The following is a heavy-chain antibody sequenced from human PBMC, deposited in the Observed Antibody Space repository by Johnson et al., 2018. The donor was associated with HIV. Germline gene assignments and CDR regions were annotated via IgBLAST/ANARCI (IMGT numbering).Heavy chain of an antibody. J-gene: IGHJ3*02. CDR1: GFTVSSNY. CDR2: IYSGGST. D-gene: IGHD1-26*01. CDR3: AKDTVSGSYYDAFDI. Sequence: VQLVESGGGLIHPGGSLRLSCAASGFTVSSNYMSWVRQAPGKGLEWVSVIYSGGSTYYADPVKGRFTFSSDNSKNTLYLHMNSLRAEDTAVYYCAKDTVSGSYYDAFDIWGQGTMVTVSS. V-gene: IGHV3-66*03.